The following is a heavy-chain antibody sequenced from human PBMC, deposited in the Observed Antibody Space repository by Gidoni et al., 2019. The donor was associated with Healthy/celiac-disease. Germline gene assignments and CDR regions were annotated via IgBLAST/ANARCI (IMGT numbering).Heavy chain of an antibody. Sequence: QVQLQESGPGLVKPSETLSLTCTVSGGSISSYYWSWIRQPPGKGLEWIGYIYYSGSTNYNPSLKSRVTISVDTSKNQFSLKLSSVTAADTAVNYCARDALTGVLDYWGQGTLVTVSS. J-gene: IGHJ4*02. D-gene: IGHD7-27*01. CDR1: GGSISSYY. V-gene: IGHV4-59*01. CDR2: IYYSGST. CDR3: ARDALTGVLDY.